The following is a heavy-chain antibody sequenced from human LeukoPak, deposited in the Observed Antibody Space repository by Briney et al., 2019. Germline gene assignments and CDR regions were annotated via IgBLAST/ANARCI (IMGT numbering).Heavy chain of an antibody. D-gene: IGHD2-15*01. V-gene: IGHV3-53*01. Sequence: PGGSLRLSCAASGFTVSSDYMNWVRQAPGKGLEWVSVIYSGGSTFYADSVKGRFTISRDNSKNTLYLQMNNLRAEDTAVYYCAKSVVVITFRFDDWGQGALVTVSS. J-gene: IGHJ4*02. CDR2: IYSGGST. CDR1: GFTVSSDY. CDR3: AKSVVVITFRFDD.